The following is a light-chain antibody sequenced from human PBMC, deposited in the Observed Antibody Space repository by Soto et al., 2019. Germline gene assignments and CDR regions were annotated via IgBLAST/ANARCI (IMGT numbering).Light chain of an antibody. CDR3: HQYDRAPYT. J-gene: IGKJ2*01. CDR2: WAS. Sequence: DIVMTQSPDSLAVSLGERATINCKSSQSVLYTSNHRDYLAWYQQRPGQPPKLLFYWASTRESGVPDRFSGSGSGTDFALTISSLQSEDVATYYCHQYDRAPYTFGQGTKLEIK. V-gene: IGKV4-1*01. CDR1: QSVLYTSNHRDY.